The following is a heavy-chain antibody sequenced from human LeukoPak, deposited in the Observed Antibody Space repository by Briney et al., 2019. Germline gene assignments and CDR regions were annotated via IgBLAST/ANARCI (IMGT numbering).Heavy chain of an antibody. CDR3: ARGLVLRDGYNKYNWFDP. D-gene: IGHD5-24*01. J-gene: IGHJ5*02. CDR2: IGTAGDT. V-gene: IGHV3-13*01. CDR1: GFTFSSYG. Sequence: PGGSLRLSCAASGFTFSSYGMHWVRQATGKGLEWVSAIGTAGDTYYPGSVKGRFTISRENAKNSLYLQMNSLRAGDTAVYYCARGLVLRDGYNKYNWFDPWGQGTLVTVSS.